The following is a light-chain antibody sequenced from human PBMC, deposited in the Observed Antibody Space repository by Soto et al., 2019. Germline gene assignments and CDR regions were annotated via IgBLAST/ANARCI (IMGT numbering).Light chain of an antibody. J-gene: IGLJ3*02. CDR1: SGHSSYI. Sequence: QSVLTQSSSASASLGSSVKLTCTLSSGHSSYIIAWHQQQPGKAPRYLMKLEGSGSYNKGSGVPDRFSGSSSGADRYLTISNLQFEDEADYYCETWASNTHTVFGGGTQLTVL. CDR3: ETWASNTHTV. V-gene: IGLV4-60*02. CDR2: LEGSGSY.